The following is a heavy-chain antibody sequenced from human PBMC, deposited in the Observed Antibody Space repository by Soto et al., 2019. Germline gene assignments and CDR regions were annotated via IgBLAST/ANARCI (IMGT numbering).Heavy chain of an antibody. CDR1: GFTSSSYW. CDR3: AKDLYSSGWYNYFDP. CDR2: ISHNGGSK. D-gene: IGHD6-19*01. Sequence: GGSLRLSCAASGFTSSSYWIHWVRQAPGKGLVWVAIISHNGGSKQYKDSVRGRFTISRDNSDNTVYLLMDSLRAEDTAVYFCAKDLYSSGWYNYFDPWGQGTPVTVSS. J-gene: IGHJ5*02. V-gene: IGHV3-30*18.